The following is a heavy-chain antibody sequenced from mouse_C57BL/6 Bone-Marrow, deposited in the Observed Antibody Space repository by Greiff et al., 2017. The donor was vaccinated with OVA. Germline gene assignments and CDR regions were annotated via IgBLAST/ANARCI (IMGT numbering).Heavy chain of an antibody. J-gene: IGHJ1*03. CDR2: INPNYGTT. D-gene: IGHD1-1*01. CDR3: AFCCGSRYRYFDV. CDR1: GYSFTDYN. V-gene: IGHV1-39*01. Sequence: EVQGVESGPELVKPGASVKISCKASGYSFTDYNMNWVKQSNGKSLEWIGVINPNYGTTSYNQKFKGKATLTVDQSSSTAYMQLNSLTSEDSAVYYCAFCCGSRYRYFDVWGTGTTVTVSS.